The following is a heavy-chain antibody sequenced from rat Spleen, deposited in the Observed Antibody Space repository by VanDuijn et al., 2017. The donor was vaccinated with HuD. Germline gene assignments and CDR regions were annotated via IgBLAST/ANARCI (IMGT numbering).Heavy chain of an antibody. V-gene: IGHV5-27*01. CDR2: ITNSGGST. CDR1: GFTFSNYG. Sequence: EVQLVESGGGLVQPGRSLKLSCAASGFTFSNYGMAWVRQAPTKGLEWVASITNSGGSTYYRDSVKGRFTISRDNAKSTLYLQMDSLRSEDTATYYCTTRYDGVPGWGQGVMVTVSS. CDR3: TTRYDGVPG. J-gene: IGHJ2*01. D-gene: IGHD1-12*02.